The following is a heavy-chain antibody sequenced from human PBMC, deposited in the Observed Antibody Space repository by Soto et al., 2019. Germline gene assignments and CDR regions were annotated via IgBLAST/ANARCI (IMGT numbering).Heavy chain of an antibody. Sequence: EVQLVESGGGLVKPGGSLRLSCAASGFTFSSYSMNWVRQAPGKGLEWVSSISSSSSYIYYADSVKGRFTISRDNAKNSLYLQMSSLRAEDTAVYYCRKGGLGTPWGMDVWGQGTTVTVSS. CDR3: RKGGLGTPWGMDV. D-gene: IGHD6-19*01. CDR2: ISSSSSYI. J-gene: IGHJ6*02. V-gene: IGHV3-21*01. CDR1: GFTFSSYS.